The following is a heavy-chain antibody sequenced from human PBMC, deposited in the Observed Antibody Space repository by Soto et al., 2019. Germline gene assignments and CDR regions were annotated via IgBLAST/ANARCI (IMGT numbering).Heavy chain of an antibody. Sequence: SETLSLTCTVSGGSISSYYWSWIRQPPGKGLEWIGYIYYSGSTNYNPSLKSLVTISVDTSKNQFSLKLSSVTAADTAVYYCARAPYSSSWYGATPYYYYGMDVWGQGTTVTV. CDR3: ARAPYSSSWYGATPYYYYGMDV. CDR1: GGSISSYY. CDR2: IYYSGST. J-gene: IGHJ6*02. D-gene: IGHD6-13*01. V-gene: IGHV4-59*01.